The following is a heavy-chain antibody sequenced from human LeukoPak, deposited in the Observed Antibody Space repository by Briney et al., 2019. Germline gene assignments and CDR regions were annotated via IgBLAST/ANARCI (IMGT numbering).Heavy chain of an antibody. J-gene: IGHJ3*02. D-gene: IGHD1-1*01. CDR2: ISGSGGIT. CDR3: AKMTGTTSADAFDI. Sequence: PGGSLRLSCAASGFTFNSYAMGCVRQAPGKGLEWVSAISGSGGITYYADSVEGRFTISRDDSENTLYLQMNSLRAEDTAVYYCAKMTGTTSADAFDIWGQGTKVTVSS. V-gene: IGHV3-23*01. CDR1: GFTFNSYA.